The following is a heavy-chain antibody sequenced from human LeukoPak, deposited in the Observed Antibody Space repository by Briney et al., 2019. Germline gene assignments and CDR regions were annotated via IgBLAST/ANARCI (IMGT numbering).Heavy chain of an antibody. V-gene: IGHV4-59*08. CDR3: ARKQWQVSHYFDY. D-gene: IGHD6-19*01. CDR1: GGSISSYY. J-gene: IGHJ4*02. Sequence: SETLSLTCTVSGGSISSYYWGWIRQPPGKGLEWIGYIHYSGGTDYNPSLKSRVTISVDTSKNQFSLKLSSVTAADTAVYYCARKQWQVSHYFDYWGQGTLVTASS. CDR2: IHYSGGT.